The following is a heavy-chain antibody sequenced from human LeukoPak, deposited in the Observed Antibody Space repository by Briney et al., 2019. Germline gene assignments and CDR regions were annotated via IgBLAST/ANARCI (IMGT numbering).Heavy chain of an antibody. Sequence: KTGGSLRLSCAASGFTFSSYGMSWVRQAPGKGLEWIGSIYYSGSTNYNPSLKSRITMSVDTSKNQFSLKLSSVTAADTAVYYCARGDVLRNFDWFGSLDPWGQGTLVTVSS. CDR2: IYYSGST. J-gene: IGHJ5*02. D-gene: IGHD3-9*01. V-gene: IGHV4-59*01. CDR3: ARGDVLRNFDWFGSLDP. CDR1: GFTFSSYG.